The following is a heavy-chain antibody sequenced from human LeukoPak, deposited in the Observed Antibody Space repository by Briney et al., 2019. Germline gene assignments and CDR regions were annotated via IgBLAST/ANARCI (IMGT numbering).Heavy chain of an antibody. V-gene: IGHV4-4*02. CDR3: ATYDILTGYYDY. D-gene: IGHD3-9*01. Sequence: PSETLSLTCAVSGGSISSSNWWSWVRQPPGKGLEWIGEIYHSGSTNYNPSLKSRVTISVDKSKNQFSLKLSSVSAADTAVYYCATYDILTGYYDYWGQGTLVTVSS. J-gene: IGHJ4*02. CDR2: IYHSGST. CDR1: GGSISSSNW.